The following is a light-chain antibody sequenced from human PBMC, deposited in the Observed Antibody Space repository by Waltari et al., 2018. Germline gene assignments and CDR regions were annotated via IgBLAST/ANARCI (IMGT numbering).Light chain of an antibody. J-gene: IGKJ1*01. Sequence: IVLTQSPGTMSLSPGDRATLSCRASQTLNSKYLAWYQQKPGQAPRLLIHGASSRAIGIPDRFSGSGSGTDFTLTINRLQPEDSGVYYCQQYSASTGTFGQGTKVEIK. CDR1: QTLNSKY. V-gene: IGKV3-20*01. CDR2: GAS. CDR3: QQYSASTGT.